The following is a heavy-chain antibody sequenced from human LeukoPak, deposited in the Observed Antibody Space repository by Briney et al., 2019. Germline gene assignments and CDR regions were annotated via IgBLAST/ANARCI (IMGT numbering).Heavy chain of an antibody. V-gene: IGHV3-7*01. CDR2: IKEDGSQN. CDR1: GFTFSGYW. Sequence: GGSLRLSCAASGFTFSGYWMTWVRQAPGKGLEWVANIKEDGSQNNYVDSVKGRFTISRDNAKDSLYLQMDSLRAEDTAVYYCARCGSESDYWGQGTLVTVSS. D-gene: IGHD1-26*01. J-gene: IGHJ4*02. CDR3: ARCGSESDY.